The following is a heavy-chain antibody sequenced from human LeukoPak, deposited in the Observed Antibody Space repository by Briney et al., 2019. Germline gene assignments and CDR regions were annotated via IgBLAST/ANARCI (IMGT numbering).Heavy chain of an antibody. CDR2: IKHDGSEK. CDR1: GFTFRTYC. D-gene: IGHD2-8*01. CDR3: ATGTKWTDAFNI. V-gene: IGHV3-7*01. J-gene: IGHJ3*02. Sequence: GGSLRLSCAASGFTFRTYCMSWVRQAPGKGLEWVGNIKHDGSEKYYVDSMKGRFTISRDNAKNSLYLQMNSLRDEDTAVYYCATGTKWTDAFNIWGQGTMVTVSS.